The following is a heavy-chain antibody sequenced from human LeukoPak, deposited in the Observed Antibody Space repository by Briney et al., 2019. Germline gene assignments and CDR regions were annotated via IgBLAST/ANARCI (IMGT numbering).Heavy chain of an antibody. V-gene: IGHV3-74*01. CDR2: IASDGSST. CDR3: ARGRPHGNDY. D-gene: IGHD4-23*01. Sequence: GGSLRLSCAASGFTFSSYWMRWVRQAPGKGLVWVSRIASDGSSTTYADSVKGRFSISRDNAKNTLYLQMNSLRVEDTAVYYCARGRPHGNDYWGQGTLVTVSS. J-gene: IGHJ4*02. CDR1: GFTFSSYW.